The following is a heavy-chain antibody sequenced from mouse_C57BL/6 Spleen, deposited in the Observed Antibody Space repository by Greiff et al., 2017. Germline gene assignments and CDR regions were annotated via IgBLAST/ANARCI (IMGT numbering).Heavy chain of an antibody. V-gene: IGHV1-18*01. CDR1: GYTFTDYN. Sequence: EVQLQQSGPELVKPGASVKIPCKASGYTFTDYNMDWVKQSHGKSLEWIGDINPNNGGTIYNQKFKGKATLTVDKSSSTAYMELRSLTSEDTAVYYCARSHYTTSRGFDYWGQGTTLTVSS. CDR2: INPNNGGT. J-gene: IGHJ2*01. CDR3: ARSHYTTSRGFDY. D-gene: IGHD1-2*01.